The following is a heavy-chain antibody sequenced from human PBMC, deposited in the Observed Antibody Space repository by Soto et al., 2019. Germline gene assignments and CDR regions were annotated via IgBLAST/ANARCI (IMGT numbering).Heavy chain of an antibody. CDR3: AHRLVEGYSSSSVYGLDY. Sequence: QITLKESGPTLVKPTQTLTLTRTFSGFSLSTSGVGVGWIRQPPGKALEWLALIYWDDDKRYSPSLKSRLTITKDTSKNQVVLPMTNMDPVDTATYYCAHRLVEGYSSSSVYGLDYWGQGTLVTVSS. V-gene: IGHV2-5*02. CDR2: IYWDDDK. D-gene: IGHD6-6*01. J-gene: IGHJ4*02. CDR1: GFSLSTSGVG.